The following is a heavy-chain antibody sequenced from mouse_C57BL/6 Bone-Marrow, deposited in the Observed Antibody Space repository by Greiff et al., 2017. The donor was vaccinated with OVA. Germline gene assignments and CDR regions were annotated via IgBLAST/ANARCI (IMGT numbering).Heavy chain of an antibody. CDR1: GYAFTNYL. CDR3: ARGDGQRRLHGFAY. CDR2: INPGSGGT. V-gene: IGHV1-54*01. Sequence: QVQLQQSGAELVRPGTSVKVSCKASGYAFTNYLIEWVKQRPGQGLEWIGVINPGSGGTNYNEKFKGKATLTADKSSSTAYMQLSSLTSEDAAVYFCARGDGQRRLHGFAYWGQGTLVTVSA. J-gene: IGHJ3*01. D-gene: IGHD3-2*02.